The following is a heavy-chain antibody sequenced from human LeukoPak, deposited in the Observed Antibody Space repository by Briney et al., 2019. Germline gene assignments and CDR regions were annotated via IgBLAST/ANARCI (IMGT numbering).Heavy chain of an antibody. Sequence: GGSLRLPCAASGFTFDDYAMHWVRQAPGKGLEWVSGISWNSGSIGYADSVKGRFTISRDNAKNSLYLQMNSLRAEDTALYYCAKDTISGYSSGWFANWFDPWGQGTLVTVSS. J-gene: IGHJ5*02. CDR2: ISWNSGSI. CDR3: AKDTISGYSSGWFANWFDP. V-gene: IGHV3-9*01. CDR1: GFTFDDYA. D-gene: IGHD6-19*01.